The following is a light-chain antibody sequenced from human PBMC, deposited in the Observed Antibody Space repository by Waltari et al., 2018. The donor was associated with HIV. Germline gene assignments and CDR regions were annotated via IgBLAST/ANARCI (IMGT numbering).Light chain of an antibody. J-gene: IGLJ3*02. CDR3: QSYDSSLSVGV. CDR1: SSNIGAGYD. Sequence: QSVLTQPPSVSGAPGQRVTISCTGSSSNIGAGYDVHWYQQLPGTAPKLLIYGNSNRPSGVPDRCSGSKSGTSASLAITGLQAEDEADYYCQSYDSSLSVGVFGGGTKLTVL. CDR2: GNS. V-gene: IGLV1-40*01.